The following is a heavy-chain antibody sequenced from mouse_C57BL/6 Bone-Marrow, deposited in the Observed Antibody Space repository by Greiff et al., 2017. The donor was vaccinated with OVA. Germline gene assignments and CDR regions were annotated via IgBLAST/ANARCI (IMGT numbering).Heavy chain of an antibody. D-gene: IGHD1-1*01. CDR3: APHYYGSPWFAY. CDR2: INPSTGGT. CDR1: GYSFTGYY. Sequence: EVQLQQSGPELVKPGASVKISCKASGYSFTGYYMNWVKQSPEKSLEWIGEINPSTGGTTYNQKFKAKATLTVDKSSSTAYMPLKSLTSEDSAVYYCAPHYYGSPWFAYWGQGTLVTVSA. J-gene: IGHJ3*01. V-gene: IGHV1-42*01.